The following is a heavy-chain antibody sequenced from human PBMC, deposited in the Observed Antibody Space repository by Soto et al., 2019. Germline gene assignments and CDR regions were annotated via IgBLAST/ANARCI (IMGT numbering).Heavy chain of an antibody. Sequence: PSETLSLTCSVSGDSIGSGGHYWNWIRQHPEKGLEWIGYYSGSTHYNPSLRSRLRISLDTSKNQFFLRLTSVTAADTARYYCARDQALAPTVWGYWDHGIQVT. CDR3: ARDQALAPTVWGY. V-gene: IGHV4-31*03. CDR2: YSGST. J-gene: IGHJ4*01. D-gene: IGHD7-27*01. CDR1: GDSIGSGGHY.